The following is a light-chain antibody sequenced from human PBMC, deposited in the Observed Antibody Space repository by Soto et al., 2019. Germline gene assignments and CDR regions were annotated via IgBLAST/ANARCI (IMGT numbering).Light chain of an antibody. V-gene: IGKV3-20*01. J-gene: IGKJ2*01. CDR2: GAS. Sequence: EIVLTQSPGTLSLSPGDRATLSCRASQSIGSSYLAWYQQKPGKAPRLLIFGASNRVSGIPHRFSGSGSGTDFTLTINRLEPEDSAVYYCQQYGTSPPVAFGQGTKVDIK. CDR1: QSIGSSY. CDR3: QQYGTSPPVA.